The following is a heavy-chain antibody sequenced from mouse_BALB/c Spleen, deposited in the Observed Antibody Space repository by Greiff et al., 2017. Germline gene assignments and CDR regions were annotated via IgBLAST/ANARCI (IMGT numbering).Heavy chain of an antibody. CDR1: GFTFSDYY. J-gene: IGHJ3*01. D-gene: IGHD3-3*01. Sequence: EVHLVESGGGLVKPGGSLKLSCAASGFTFSDYYMYWVRQTPEKRLEWVATISDGGSYTYYPDSVKGRFTISRDNAKNNLYLQMSSLKSEDTAMYYCARDSSWGPVFAYWGQGTLVTVSA. CDR3: ARDSSWGPVFAY. CDR2: ISDGGSYT. V-gene: IGHV5-4*02.